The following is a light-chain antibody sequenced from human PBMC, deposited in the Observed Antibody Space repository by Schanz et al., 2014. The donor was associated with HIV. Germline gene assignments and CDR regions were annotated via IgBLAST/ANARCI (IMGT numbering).Light chain of an antibody. CDR1: SRDVGGYNY. V-gene: IGLV2-14*01. Sequence: QSALTQPASVSGSPGQSITISCTGTSRDVGGYNYVSWYQQHPGKAPKLMIFEVSERPSGVSNRFSGSKSGTSASLAISGLQSEDEADYYCAAWDVNLNGPVFGGGTKLTVL. J-gene: IGLJ2*01. CDR3: AAWDVNLNGPV. CDR2: EVS.